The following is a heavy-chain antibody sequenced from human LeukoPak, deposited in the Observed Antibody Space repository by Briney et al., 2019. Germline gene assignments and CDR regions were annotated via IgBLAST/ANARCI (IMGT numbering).Heavy chain of an antibody. CDR2: MCPSGRT. Sequence: SETLSLTCTVSNDSISSYCCSWVRQPPGKGLEWIGFMCPSGRTDYNPSLKSRVTMSVDTSKNQLSMELRFLTAADTAVYYCATSYDGKTAPYDLWGHGTLVTISS. CDR3: ATSYDGKTAPYDL. D-gene: IGHD4-23*01. J-gene: IGHJ5*02. V-gene: IGHV4-4*08. CDR1: NDSISSYC.